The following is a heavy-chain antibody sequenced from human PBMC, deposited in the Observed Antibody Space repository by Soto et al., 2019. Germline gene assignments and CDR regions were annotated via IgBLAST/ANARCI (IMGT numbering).Heavy chain of an antibody. CDR1: VASIISYY. CDR2: IHTTENT. J-gene: IGHJ4*02. Sequence: QVQLQESGPGLVKPSETLSLTCTVSVASIISYYWSWIRQPAGTGMEWIGRIHTTENTNYNPSLRSRVTMSVDTSNNQFSLKLTSLTAADTAVYYCARALTSAAGLYFDYWGQGTLVTVSS. V-gene: IGHV4-4*07. CDR3: ARALTSAAGLYFDY. D-gene: IGHD6-13*01.